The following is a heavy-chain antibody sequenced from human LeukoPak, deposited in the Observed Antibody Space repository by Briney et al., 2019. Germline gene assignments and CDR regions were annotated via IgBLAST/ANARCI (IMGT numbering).Heavy chain of an antibody. CDR3: ARDHGSAYYRAPRH. D-gene: IGHD3-10*01. Sequence: ATVKVSCKASGYTFTSYDINWVRQAPGQGLEWMGTINPSGGSTTYAQKFQGRVTMTRDTSTSTVYMELSSLRSEDTAVYYCARDHGSAYYRAPRHWGQGTLVTVSS. CDR1: GYTFTSYD. V-gene: IGHV1-46*01. J-gene: IGHJ4*02. CDR2: INPSGGST.